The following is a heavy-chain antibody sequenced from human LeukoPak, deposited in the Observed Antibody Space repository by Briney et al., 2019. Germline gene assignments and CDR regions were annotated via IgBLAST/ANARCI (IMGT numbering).Heavy chain of an antibody. CDR3: ARAGYVSSGYVGPYFDY. J-gene: IGHJ4*02. CDR2: YYDRVST. V-gene: IGHV4-31*02. D-gene: IGHD3-22*01. Sequence: IWLRQPPGKALEWIGYYYDRVSTYYNPPLKSRVTISVETSKNQCSLKLRSVTAADTAVYYCARAGYVSSGYVGPYFDYWGQGALVTVSS.